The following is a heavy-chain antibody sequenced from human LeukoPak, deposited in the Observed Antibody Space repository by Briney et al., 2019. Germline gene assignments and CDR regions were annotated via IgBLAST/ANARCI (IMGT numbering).Heavy chain of an antibody. CDR1: GFTVSSNY. J-gene: IGHJ4*02. D-gene: IGHD1-7*01. CDR3: AKDLNYAFDY. V-gene: IGHV3-53*01. Sequence: GGSLRLSRAASGFTVSSNYMSWVRQAPGKGLEWVSVIYSGGGTNYADSVKGRFTISRDNSGNTLYLQMNRLRAEDTAIYFCAKDLNYAFDYWGQGALVTVSS. CDR2: IYSGGGT.